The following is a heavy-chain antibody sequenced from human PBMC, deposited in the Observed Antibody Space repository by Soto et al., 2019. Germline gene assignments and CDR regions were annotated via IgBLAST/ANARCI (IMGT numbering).Heavy chain of an antibody. CDR2: ISYDGSNK. Sequence: QVQLVESGGGVVQPGRSLRLSCAASGFTFSSYAMHWVRQAPGKGLEWVAVISYDGSNKYYADSVKGRFTISRDNSKNTLYLQMNSLRAEDTAVYYCARDRLAGYYYYGMDVWGQVTTVTVSS. D-gene: IGHD6-25*01. V-gene: IGHV3-30-3*01. J-gene: IGHJ6*02. CDR3: ARDRLAGYYYYGMDV. CDR1: GFTFSSYA.